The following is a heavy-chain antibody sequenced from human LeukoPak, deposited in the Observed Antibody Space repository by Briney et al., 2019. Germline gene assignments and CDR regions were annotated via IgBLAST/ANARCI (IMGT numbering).Heavy chain of an antibody. Sequence: SETLSLTCTVSGGSISSYYWSWIRQPPGKGLEWIGYIYYSGSTNYNPSLKSRVTISVDTSKNQFSLKLSSVTAADTAVYYCARHLFRYSGSFNFDYWGQGTLVTVSS. CDR1: GGSISSYY. CDR3: ARHLFRYSGSFNFDY. D-gene: IGHD1-26*01. V-gene: IGHV4-59*08. CDR2: IYYSGST. J-gene: IGHJ4*02.